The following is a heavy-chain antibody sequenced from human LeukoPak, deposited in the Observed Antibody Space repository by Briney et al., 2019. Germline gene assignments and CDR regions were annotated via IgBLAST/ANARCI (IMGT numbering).Heavy chain of an antibody. CDR3: ARHRGSSSLFDY. CDR1: GGSIGSNDFY. Sequence: SSETLSLTCTVSGGSIGSNDFYWDWLRQPPGMGPEYIGSIYYSGSTYYNPSLKSRVTISVDTSKNQFSLKLSSVTAADTAVYYCARHRGSSSLFDYWGQGTLVTVSS. J-gene: IGHJ4*02. CDR2: IYYSGST. V-gene: IGHV4-39*01. D-gene: IGHD6-6*01.